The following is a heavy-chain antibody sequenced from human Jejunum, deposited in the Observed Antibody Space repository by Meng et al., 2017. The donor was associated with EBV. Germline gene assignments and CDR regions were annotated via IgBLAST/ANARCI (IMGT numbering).Heavy chain of an antibody. CDR3: ARLFCGDDCFSTYYFDS. J-gene: IGHJ4*02. V-gene: IGHV1-69*06. CDR1: GGTFSNYA. Sequence: GRLVQAGAEVKSPGSSVKGFCKASGGTFSNYAISWVRQAPGQGLEWMGGIIPVFGTANYPLRFQDRVTITADKSTNTGYMELGGLRSDDTAVYYCARLFCGDDCFSTYYFDSWGQGTLVTVSS. CDR2: IIPVFGTA. D-gene: IGHD2-21*01.